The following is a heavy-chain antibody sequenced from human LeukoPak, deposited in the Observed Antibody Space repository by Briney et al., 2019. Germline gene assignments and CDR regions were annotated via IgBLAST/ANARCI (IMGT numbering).Heavy chain of an antibody. CDR3: ARDTTISMVRGGFDP. CDR1: GYTFSNYP. Sequence: GASVKVSCKTSGYTFSNYPITWVRQAPGQGLKWMGWISPYNGNTNYAQKFQGRLTMTTDTSTRTAYMEVRSLRSDDTAVYYCARDTTISMVRGGFDPWGQGTLVTVSS. D-gene: IGHD3-10*01. J-gene: IGHJ5*02. V-gene: IGHV1-18*04. CDR2: ISPYNGNT.